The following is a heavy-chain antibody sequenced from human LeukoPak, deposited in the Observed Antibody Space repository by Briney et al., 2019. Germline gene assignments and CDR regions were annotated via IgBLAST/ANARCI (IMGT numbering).Heavy chain of an antibody. CDR3: ARAAMIVVVIDY. V-gene: IGHV4-30-4*01. Sequence: TSLTLSPTCTVSGGAISSGDYYWSWIRQPPGKGLEWIGSIYYSGSTYYNPSLKSRVTISVDTSKNQFALKLSSVTAADTAVYYCARAAMIVVVIDYWGQGTLVTVSS. CDR1: GGAISSGDYY. D-gene: IGHD3-22*01. CDR2: IYYSGST. J-gene: IGHJ4*02.